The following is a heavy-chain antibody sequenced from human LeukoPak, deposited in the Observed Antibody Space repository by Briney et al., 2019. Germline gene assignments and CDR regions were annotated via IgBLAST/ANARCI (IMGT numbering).Heavy chain of an antibody. V-gene: IGHV1-46*01. D-gene: IGHD3-22*01. J-gene: IGHJ4*02. CDR1: GYTFTNYY. CDR3: ARAAPYYYDSNGYLFY. Sequence: ASVKVSCKASGYTFTNYYIHWVRQAPGQGLEWMGIINPSDGSTGYAQKFQGRVTMARDTSTSTVYMELSSLKSEDTALYYCARAAPYYYDSNGYLFYWGQGTLVTVSS. CDR2: INPSDGST.